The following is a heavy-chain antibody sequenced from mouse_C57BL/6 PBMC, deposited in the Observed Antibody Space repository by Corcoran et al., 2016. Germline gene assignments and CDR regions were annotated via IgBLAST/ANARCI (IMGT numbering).Heavy chain of an antibody. D-gene: IGHD4-1*01. CDR1: GYTFTTYG. Sequence: QIQLVQSGPELKKPGETVKISCKASGYTFTTYGMSWVKQAPGKGLKWMGWINTYSGVPTYADDFKGRFAFSLETSASTAYLQINNLKNEDTATYFCARRITGNNYFDYWGQGTTLTVSS. CDR2: INTYSGVP. J-gene: IGHJ2*01. CDR3: ARRITGNNYFDY. V-gene: IGHV9-3*01.